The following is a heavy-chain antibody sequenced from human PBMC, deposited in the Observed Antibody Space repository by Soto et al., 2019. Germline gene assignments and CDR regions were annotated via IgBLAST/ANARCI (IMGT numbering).Heavy chain of an antibody. D-gene: IGHD3-3*01. CDR2: ISAYNGNT. CDR3: ARDKSHPRRYSDSWRARVVDWLDP. J-gene: IGHJ5*02. Sequence: ASEKVSCKASGYTFTSYGISWVRQAPGQGLEGMGWISAYNGNTNHAQKLQGRVTMTTDTSTSTSYMALRSLRSDDPAVYYCARDKSHPRRYSDSWRARVVDWLDPWDQETLLTVSS. CDR1: GYTFTSYG. V-gene: IGHV1-18*01.